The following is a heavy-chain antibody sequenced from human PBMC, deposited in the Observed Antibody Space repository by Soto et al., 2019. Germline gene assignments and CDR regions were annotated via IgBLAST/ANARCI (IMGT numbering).Heavy chain of an antibody. CDR3: ALYCSSTSCPTWYAFDI. V-gene: IGHV1-24*01. D-gene: IGHD2-2*01. J-gene: IGHJ3*02. CDR1: GYTLTELS. Sequence: GASVKVSCKVSGYTLTELSMHWVRQAPGKGLEWMGGFDPEDGDTIYAQKFQGRVTMTEDTSTDTAYMELSGLRSEDTAVYYCALYCSSTSCPTWYAFDIWGQGTMVTVSS. CDR2: FDPEDGDT.